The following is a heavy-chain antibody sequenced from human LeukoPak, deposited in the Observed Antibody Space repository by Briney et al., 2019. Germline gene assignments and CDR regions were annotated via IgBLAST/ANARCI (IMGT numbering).Heavy chain of an antibody. D-gene: IGHD3-16*01. J-gene: IGHJ4*02. V-gene: IGHV4-39*01. CDR1: GGSMSSSPYD. CDR2: IYYSGST. Sequence: SETLSLTCTVSGGSMSSSPYDWGWIRRPPGKGLEWIGSIYYSGSTYYNPSLKSRVTVSVDTTKNQFSLKLSSVTAADTAVYYCVRGSTLRHYQYWGQGTLVTVSS. CDR3: VRGSTLRHYQY.